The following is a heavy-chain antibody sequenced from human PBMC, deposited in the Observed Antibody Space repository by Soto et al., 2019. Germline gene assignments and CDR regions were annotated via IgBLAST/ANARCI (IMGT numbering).Heavy chain of an antibody. J-gene: IGHJ5*02. CDR2: TYYSGST. CDR1: GGSISSGGYY. D-gene: IGHD6-13*01. CDR3: ARGNGKYIAAAGTAWFDP. Sequence: QVHLQESGPGLVKTSQTLSLTCTVSGGSISSGGYYWSWIRQHPGKGLEWIGYTYYSGSTYYNPSLKSRVTISVDASKNQFSLKLSSVTAADTAVYYCARGNGKYIAAAGTAWFDPWGQGTLVTVSS. V-gene: IGHV4-31*03.